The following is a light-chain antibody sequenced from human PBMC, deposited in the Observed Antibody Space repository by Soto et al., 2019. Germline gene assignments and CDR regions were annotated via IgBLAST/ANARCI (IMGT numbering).Light chain of an antibody. Sequence: QSALTQPASVSGSPGQSITISCTGTSSDVGGYNHVSWYQQHPGKAPKLMIYEVSNRPSGVSNRFSGSKSGNTASLTISGLQADDEADYYCSSHASTSSLWVFGGGTQLTVL. CDR3: SSHASTSSLWV. V-gene: IGLV2-14*01. CDR1: SSDVGGYNH. J-gene: IGLJ3*02. CDR2: EVS.